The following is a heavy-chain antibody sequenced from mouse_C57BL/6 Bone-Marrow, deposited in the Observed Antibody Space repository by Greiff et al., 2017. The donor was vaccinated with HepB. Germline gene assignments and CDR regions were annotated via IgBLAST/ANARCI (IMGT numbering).Heavy chain of an antibody. CDR2: IDPENGDT. Sequence: VQLQQSGAELVRPGASVKLSCTASGFNIKDDYMHWVKQRPEQGLEWIGWIDPENGDTEYASKFQGKATITADTSSNTAYLQLSSLTSEDTAVYYCTTMRGSYFDYWGQGTTLTVSS. J-gene: IGHJ2*01. V-gene: IGHV14-4*01. CDR1: GFNIKDDY. CDR3: TTMRGSYFDY.